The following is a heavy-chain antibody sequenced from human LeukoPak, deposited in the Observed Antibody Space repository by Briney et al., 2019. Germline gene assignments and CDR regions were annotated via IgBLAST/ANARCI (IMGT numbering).Heavy chain of an antibody. CDR2: IYSGGST. V-gene: IGHV3-53*01. CDR3: ARVGVVPAAIPDGFDI. Sequence: GGSLRLSCAASGFTVSTNYMSWVRQAPGKGLEWVSVIYSGGSTYYADSVKGRFTISRDNSKNTLYLQMNSLTAEDTAVYYCARVGVVPAAIPDGFDIWGQGTMVTVSS. J-gene: IGHJ3*02. D-gene: IGHD2-2*01. CDR1: GFTVSTNY.